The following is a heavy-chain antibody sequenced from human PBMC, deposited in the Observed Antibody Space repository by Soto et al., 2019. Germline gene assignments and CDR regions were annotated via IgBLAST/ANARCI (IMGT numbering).Heavy chain of an antibody. J-gene: IGHJ4*02. CDR1: GFTFSSYV. Sequence: QVQLVESGGGVVQPGRSLRLSCAASGFTFSSYVMHWVRQAPGKGLEWVAVISYDGSNKYYADSVKGRFTISRDNSKNTLYLQMNSLRAEDTAVYYCAKDPSPNYYDSSGYPTDYWGQGTLVTVSS. V-gene: IGHV3-30*18. D-gene: IGHD3-22*01. CDR3: AKDPSPNYYDSSGYPTDY. CDR2: ISYDGSNK.